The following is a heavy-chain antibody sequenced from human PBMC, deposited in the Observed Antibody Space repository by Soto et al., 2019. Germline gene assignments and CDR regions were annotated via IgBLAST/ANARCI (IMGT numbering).Heavy chain of an antibody. V-gene: IGHV3-15*07. Sequence: GGSLRLSCAASGFTFSNAWMNWVRQAPGKGLEWVGRIKSKTDGGTTDYAAPVKGRFTISRDDSKNTLYLQMNSLKTEDTAVYYCTTEHGREYQLPRYNYWGQGTLVTVSS. CDR1: GFTFSNAW. J-gene: IGHJ4*02. CDR3: TTEHGREYQLPRYNY. CDR2: IKSKTDGGTT. D-gene: IGHD2-2*01.